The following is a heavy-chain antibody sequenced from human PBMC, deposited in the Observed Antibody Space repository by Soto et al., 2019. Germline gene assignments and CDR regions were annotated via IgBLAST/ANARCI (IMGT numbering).Heavy chain of an antibody. CDR3: AKPHTAMVGRMASFDY. CDR1: GFTFSSYA. Sequence: GGSLRLSCAASGFTFSSYAMSWVRQAPGKGLEWVSAISGSGGSTYYADSVKGRFTISRDNSKNTLYLQMNSLRAEDTAVYYWAKPHTAMVGRMASFDYWGQGTLVTVSS. CDR2: ISGSGGST. J-gene: IGHJ4*02. V-gene: IGHV3-23*01. D-gene: IGHD5-18*01.